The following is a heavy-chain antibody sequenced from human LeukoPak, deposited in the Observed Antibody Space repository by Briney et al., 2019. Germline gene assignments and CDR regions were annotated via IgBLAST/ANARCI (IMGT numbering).Heavy chain of an antibody. V-gene: IGHV1-69*04. CDR2: IIPILGIA. CDR3: ARVMVTAIRAAFDI. Sequence: SVKVSCKASGGTFSSYAISWVRQAPGQGLEWMGRIIPILGIANYAQKFQGRVTITADKSTSTAYMELSSLRSEDTAVYYCARVMVTAIRAAFDIWGQGTMVTVSS. D-gene: IGHD2-21*02. J-gene: IGHJ3*02. CDR1: GGTFSSYA.